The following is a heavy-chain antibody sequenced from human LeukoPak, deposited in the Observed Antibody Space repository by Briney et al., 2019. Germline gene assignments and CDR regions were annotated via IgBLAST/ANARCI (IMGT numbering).Heavy chain of an antibody. CDR1: GYTFTGYY. Sequence: ASVKVSCKASGYTFTGYYMHWVRQAPGQGLEWMGWINPNSGNTGYAQKFQGRVTMTRNTSISTAYMELSSLRSEDTAVYYCAREDVTTSASWLRGRKKNYYYGMDVWGQGTTVTVSS. J-gene: IGHJ6*02. D-gene: IGHD5-24*01. V-gene: IGHV1-8*02. CDR2: INPNSGNT. CDR3: AREDVTTSASWLRGRKKNYYYGMDV.